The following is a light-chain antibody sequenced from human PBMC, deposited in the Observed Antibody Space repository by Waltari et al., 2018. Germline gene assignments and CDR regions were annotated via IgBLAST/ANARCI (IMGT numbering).Light chain of an antibody. V-gene: IGKV1-12*01. Sequence: DIQMTQSPSFVSAFVGDRATISCRASQNIGSRLAWYQQKPGQAPKLLIYSASSLQSGVPSRFSGTGSGTDFTLTISSLEPQDFAIYYCQQRTNWPQTFGQGTKLEIK. CDR3: QQRTNWPQT. CDR1: QNIGSR. CDR2: SAS. J-gene: IGKJ2*01.